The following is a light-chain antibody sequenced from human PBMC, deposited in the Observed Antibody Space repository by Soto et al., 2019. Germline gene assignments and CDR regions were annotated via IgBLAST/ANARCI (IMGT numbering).Light chain of an antibody. V-gene: IGKV3-15*01. Sequence: EIVMTQSPATLSVSPGERVTLSCRARQSVGSNLAWYQQKPGQAPRLLIYAASTRATDVPARFSGGGSETEFTLTISSLQSEDFAVYFCQQYNIWPLWTFGQGTKVDI. J-gene: IGKJ1*01. CDR2: AAS. CDR1: QSVGSN. CDR3: QQYNIWPLWT.